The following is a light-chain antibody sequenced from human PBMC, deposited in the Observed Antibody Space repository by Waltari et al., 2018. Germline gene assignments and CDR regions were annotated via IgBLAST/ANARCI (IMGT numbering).Light chain of an antibody. CDR1: GSNIGAGYD. Sequence: QSVLTQPPSVSGAPGQRVTISCTGSGSNIGAGYDTHWYQLLPGKAPRLLIYVVNIRPLWVPDRFFGSQSGTSASLAITGLQAEDEGDYYCQSYDTSLSVVFGGGTKLTVL. J-gene: IGLJ2*01. CDR2: VVN. CDR3: QSYDTSLSVV. V-gene: IGLV1-40*01.